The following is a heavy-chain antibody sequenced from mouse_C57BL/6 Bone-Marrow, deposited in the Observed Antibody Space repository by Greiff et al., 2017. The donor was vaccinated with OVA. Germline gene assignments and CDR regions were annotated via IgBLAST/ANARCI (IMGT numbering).Heavy chain of an antibody. J-gene: IGHJ1*03. CDR2: IYPGDGDT. D-gene: IGHD2-4*01. V-gene: IGHV1-82*01. Sequence: QVQLQQSGPELVKPGASVKLSCKASGYAFSSSWMNWVKQRPGKGLEWIGRIYPGDGDTNYNGKFKGKATLTADKSSSTAYMQLSSLTSEDSAVYFCAREDDYDWYFDVWGRGTTVTVSS. CDR1: GYAFSSSW. CDR3: AREDDYDWYFDV.